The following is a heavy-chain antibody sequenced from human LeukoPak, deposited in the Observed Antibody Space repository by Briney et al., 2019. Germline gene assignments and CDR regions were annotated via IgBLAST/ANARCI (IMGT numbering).Heavy chain of an antibody. D-gene: IGHD1-26*01. CDR3: ARDSRLSGSYYVY. Sequence: SVKVSCKASVHTFSSYAILWVRQAPGQGLEWMGGIIPIFGTANYAQKFQGRVTITTDESTSTAYMELSSLRSEDTAVYYCARDSRLSGSYYVYWGQGTLVTVSS. V-gene: IGHV1-69*05. CDR1: VHTFSSYA. J-gene: IGHJ4*02. CDR2: IIPIFGTA.